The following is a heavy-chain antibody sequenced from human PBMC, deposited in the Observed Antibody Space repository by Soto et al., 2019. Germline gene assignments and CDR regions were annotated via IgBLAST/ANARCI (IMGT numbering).Heavy chain of an antibody. D-gene: IGHD2-21*01. V-gene: IGHV1-69*02. CDR1: GGTFSSYT. J-gene: IGHJ4*02. Sequence: QVQLVQSGAEVKKPGSSVKVSCKASGGTFSSYTISWVRQAPGQGLEWMGRIIPILGIANYAQKFQGRVTITADKSTSTAYMELSSLRSEDTAVYYCARGPYSQDFDYWGQGTLVTVSS. CDR2: IIPILGIA. CDR3: ARGPYSQDFDY.